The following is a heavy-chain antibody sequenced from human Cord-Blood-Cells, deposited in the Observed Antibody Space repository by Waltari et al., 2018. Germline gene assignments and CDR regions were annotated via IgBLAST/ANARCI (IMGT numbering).Heavy chain of an antibody. CDR1: GFTFSNAW. CDR2: MKSKTDDGKT. CDR3: TTDGGSGPIGYYFDY. Sequence: EVQLVESGGGLVKPGGSLRLSCAASGFTFSNAWMNWVRQAPGKGLEWVGIMKSKTDDGKTDYAAPVKGRFTISRDDSKNTLYLQMNSLKTEDTAVYYCTTDGGSGPIGYYFDYWGQGTLVTVSS. J-gene: IGHJ4*02. V-gene: IGHV3-15*01. D-gene: IGHD2-15*01.